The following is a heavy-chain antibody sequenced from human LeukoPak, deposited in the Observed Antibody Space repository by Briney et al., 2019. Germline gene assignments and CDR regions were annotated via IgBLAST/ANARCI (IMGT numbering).Heavy chain of an antibody. CDR1: GYSFTSYW. D-gene: IGHD2-2*02. CDR3: ARRVAYCSSTSCHTDPPHYYYYMDV. V-gene: IGHV5-51*01. J-gene: IGHJ6*03. Sequence: GESLKISCKGSGYSFTSYWIGWVRQMPGKGLEWMGIIYPGDSDARYSPSFQGQVTISADKSISTAYLQWSSLKASDTAMYYCARRVAYCSSTSCHTDPPHYYYYMDVWGKGTTVTVSS. CDR2: IYPGDSDA.